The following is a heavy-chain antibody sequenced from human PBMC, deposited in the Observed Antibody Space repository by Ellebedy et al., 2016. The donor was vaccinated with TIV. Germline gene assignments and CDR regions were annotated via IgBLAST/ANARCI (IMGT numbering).Heavy chain of an antibody. J-gene: IGHJ5*02. D-gene: IGHD5-24*01. V-gene: IGHV1-18*01. Sequence: AASVKVSCKASGYSFTSHGISWVRQAPGPGLQWMGWVTAYNRDTYYAQNFQGRVTFTTDTSSSTAYMELRSLRSDDTGVYYCARGAMALSWGQGTLVTVSS. CDR2: VTAYNRDT. CDR1: GYSFTSHG. CDR3: ARGAMALS.